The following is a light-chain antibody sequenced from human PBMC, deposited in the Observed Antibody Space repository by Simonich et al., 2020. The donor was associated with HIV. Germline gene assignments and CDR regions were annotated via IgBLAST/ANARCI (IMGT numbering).Light chain of an antibody. CDR2: AAS. Sequence: DIQMTQSPSSLSASVGDRVTITCRASQGVSNSLAWYQQKPGKAPKLLLYAASRLESGVPSRFSGSGSGTDYTLTISRLEPEDFAVYYCQQYGRSPLYTFGQGTKLEIK. V-gene: IGKV1-NL1*01. J-gene: IGKJ2*01. CDR1: QGVSNS. CDR3: QQYGRSPLYT.